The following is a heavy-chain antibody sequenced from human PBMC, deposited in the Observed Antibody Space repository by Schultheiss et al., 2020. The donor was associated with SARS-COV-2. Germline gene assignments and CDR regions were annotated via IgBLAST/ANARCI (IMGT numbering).Heavy chain of an antibody. J-gene: IGHJ4*02. Sequence: ASVKVSCKASGYTFTGYYMHWVRQAPGQGLEWMGRINPNSGGTNYAQKFQGRVTMTRNTSISTAYMELSSLRSEDTAVYYCARGVSQQLVSKGIDYWGQGTLVTVSS. D-gene: IGHD6-13*01. V-gene: IGHV1-2*06. CDR3: ARGVSQQLVSKGIDY. CDR2: INPNSGGT. CDR1: GYTFTGYY.